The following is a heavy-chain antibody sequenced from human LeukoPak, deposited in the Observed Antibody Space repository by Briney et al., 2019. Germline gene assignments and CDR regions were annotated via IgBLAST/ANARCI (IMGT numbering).Heavy chain of an antibody. CDR2: ISGSGGIT. CDR3: VTAYYGSGMIGFYSYYMDA. D-gene: IGHD3-10*01. V-gene: IGHV3-23*01. J-gene: IGHJ6*03. CDR1: GFTFRKYA. Sequence: GGSLRLSCAASGFTFRKYAMNWVRQAPGKGLEWVSEISGSGGITYYADSVNGRFTISRDNSKNTLYLQMKSVRADDTALYYSVTAYYGSGMIGFYSYYMDAWGNGTTVTVSS.